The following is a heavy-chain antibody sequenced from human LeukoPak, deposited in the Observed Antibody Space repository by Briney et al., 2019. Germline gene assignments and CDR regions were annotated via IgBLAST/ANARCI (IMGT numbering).Heavy chain of an antibody. D-gene: IGHD3-22*01. V-gene: IGHV4-34*01. CDR2: INHSGST. Sequence: SETLSLTCAVYGGSFSGYYWSWIRQPPGKGLEWIGEINHSGSTNYNPSLKSRVTISVDTSKNQFSLKLSSVTAADTAVYYCARGQVRYYYDSSGYVLKSNWFDPWGQGTLVTVSS. CDR3: ARGQVRYYYDSSGYVLKSNWFDP. CDR1: GGSFSGYY. J-gene: IGHJ5*02.